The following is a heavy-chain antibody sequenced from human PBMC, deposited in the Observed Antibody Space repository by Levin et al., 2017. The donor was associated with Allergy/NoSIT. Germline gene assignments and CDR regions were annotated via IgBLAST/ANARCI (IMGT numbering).Heavy chain of an antibody. Sequence: ETLSLTCAASGFTVSSNYMSWVRQAPGKGLEWVSVIYSGGRRHYADSVKCRFTISRDNSKNTLYLQMNSLRAEDTAVYYCAREGEYYYGSGSYYPSHFDYWGQGTLVTVSS. CDR2: IYSGGRR. V-gene: IGHV3-66*01. J-gene: IGHJ4*02. CDR3: AREGEYYYGSGSYYPSHFDY. CDR1: GFTVSSNY. D-gene: IGHD3-10*01.